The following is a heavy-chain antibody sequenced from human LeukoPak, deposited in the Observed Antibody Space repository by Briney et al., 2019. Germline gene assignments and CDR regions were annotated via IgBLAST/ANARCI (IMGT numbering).Heavy chain of an antibody. CDR3: ARTGDCTNGICYTADFDY. Sequence: GGSLRLSCAASGFTFSSYGMHWVRQAPGKGLEWVAVISYDGSNKYYADSVKGRFTISRDNSKNTLYLQMNSLRAEDTAVYYCARTGDCTNGICYTADFDYWGRGTLVTVSS. D-gene: IGHD2-8*01. V-gene: IGHV3-30*03. CDR2: ISYDGSNK. J-gene: IGHJ4*02. CDR1: GFTFSSYG.